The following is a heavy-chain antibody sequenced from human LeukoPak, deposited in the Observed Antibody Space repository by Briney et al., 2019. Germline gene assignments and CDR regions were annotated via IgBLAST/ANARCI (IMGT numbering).Heavy chain of an antibody. CDR2: ISGSGGST. CDR1: GFTFSSYS. D-gene: IGHD3-3*01. Sequence: GGSLRLSCAASGFTFSSYSMNWVRQAPGKGLEWVSAISGSGGSTYYADSVKGRFTISRDNSKNTLYLQMNSLRAEDTAVYYCAKDGYYDFWSGYYKTPGYWGQGTLVTVSS. CDR3: AKDGYYDFWSGYYKTPGY. V-gene: IGHV3-23*01. J-gene: IGHJ4*02.